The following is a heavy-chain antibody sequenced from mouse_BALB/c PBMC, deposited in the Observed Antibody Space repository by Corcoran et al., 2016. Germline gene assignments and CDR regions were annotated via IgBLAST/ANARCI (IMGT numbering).Heavy chain of an antibody. D-gene: IGHD2-3*01. V-gene: IGHV9-1*02. J-gene: IGHJ2*01. CDR2: INTYTGEP. CDR1: GYTFTNYG. Sequence: QIQLVQTGPELKKPGETVKSSCKASGYTFTNYGMNWVKQAPGKGLKWMGWINTYTGEPTYADDFKGRFAFSLETSASTAYLQINNLKNEDMATYFCARWLLHYFDYLGQGTTLTVSS. CDR3: ARWLLHYFDY.